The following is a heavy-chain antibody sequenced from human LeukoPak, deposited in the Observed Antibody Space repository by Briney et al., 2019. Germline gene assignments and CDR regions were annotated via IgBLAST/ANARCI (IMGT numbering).Heavy chain of an antibody. CDR3: ARKMGCSGGSCHYFDY. CDR1: GYSFTNYW. Sequence: GESLKISCKGSGYSFTNYWIGWVRQMPGKGLEWMGIIYPGDSETRNSPSFQGQVTISADKSINTAYLQWSSLKASDTAMYYCARKMGCSGGSCHYFDYWGQGTLVTVSS. D-gene: IGHD2-15*01. J-gene: IGHJ4*02. V-gene: IGHV5-51*01. CDR2: IYPGDSET.